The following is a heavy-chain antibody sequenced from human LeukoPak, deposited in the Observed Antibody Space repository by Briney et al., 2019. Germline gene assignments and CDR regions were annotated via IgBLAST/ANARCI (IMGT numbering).Heavy chain of an antibody. CDR3: ARDPIPETIFGVVIIPYYFDY. D-gene: IGHD3-3*01. Sequence: SVKVSCKASGGTFISYAISWVRQAPGQGLEWMGGIIPIFGTANYAQKFQGRVTITADESTSTAYMELSSLRSEDTAVYYCARDPIPETIFGVVIIPYYFDYWGQGTLVTVSS. J-gene: IGHJ4*02. V-gene: IGHV1-69*01. CDR1: GGTFISYA. CDR2: IIPIFGTA.